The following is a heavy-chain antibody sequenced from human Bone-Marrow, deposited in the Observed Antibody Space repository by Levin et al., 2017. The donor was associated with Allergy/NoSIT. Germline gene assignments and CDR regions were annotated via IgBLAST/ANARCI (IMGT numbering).Heavy chain of an antibody. V-gene: IGHV3-23*01. CDR2: ISGSGDNT. Sequence: GESLKISCAASGFRFSDYVMNWVRQAPGKGLEWVSVISGSGDNTYYADSVKGRFTISRDAAKNTLYLQMNRLSAEDTAIYYCVRTPGDIVVTRYFDYWGQGTLVTVSS. J-gene: IGHJ4*02. CDR1: GFRFSDYV. D-gene: IGHD2-21*01. CDR3: VRTPGDIVVTRYFDY.